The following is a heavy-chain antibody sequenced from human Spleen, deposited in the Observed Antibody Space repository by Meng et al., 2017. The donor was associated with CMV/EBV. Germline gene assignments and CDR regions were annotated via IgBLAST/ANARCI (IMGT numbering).Heavy chain of an antibody. J-gene: IGHJ1*01. Sequence: GGSLRLSCAASGFTFSSYGMHWVRQAPGKGLEWVAVIWYDGSNKYYADSVKGRFTISRDNSKNTLYLQMNSLRAEDTAVYYCAKRAAKAEYFQHWGQGTLVTVSS. D-gene: IGHD2-15*01. CDR1: GFTFSSYG. CDR3: AKRAAKAEYFQH. CDR2: IWYDGSNK. V-gene: IGHV3-33*06.